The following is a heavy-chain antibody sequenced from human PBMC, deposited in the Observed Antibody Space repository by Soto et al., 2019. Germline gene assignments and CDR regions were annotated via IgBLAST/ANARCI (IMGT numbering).Heavy chain of an antibody. CDR3: ERVQLVEKFIDY. V-gene: IGHV4-59*01. J-gene: IGHJ4*02. D-gene: IGHD1-1*01. Sequence: SKTLSLTCSVSDDSISSYYWSWIRQPPGKGLQWIGYVFYRGGTAYNPSLKSRVTISLDMSKKQFSLNLNSVTAADTAAYFCERVQLVEKFIDYWGQGTLVTVFS. CDR1: DDSISSYY. CDR2: VFYRGGT.